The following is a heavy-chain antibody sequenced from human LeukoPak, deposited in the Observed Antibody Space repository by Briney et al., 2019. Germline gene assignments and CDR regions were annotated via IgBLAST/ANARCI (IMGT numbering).Heavy chain of an antibody. V-gene: IGHV4-61*02. Sequence: SETLSLTCTVSGGSISSGSYYWSWIRQPAGKGLEWIGRIYTSGSTNYNPSLKSRVTISVDTSKNQFSLKLSSVTAADTAVYYCARVGGVKRYKVDYWGQGTLVTVSS. CDR1: GGSISSGSYY. D-gene: IGHD1-1*01. J-gene: IGHJ4*02. CDR3: ARVGGVKRYKVDY. CDR2: IYTSGST.